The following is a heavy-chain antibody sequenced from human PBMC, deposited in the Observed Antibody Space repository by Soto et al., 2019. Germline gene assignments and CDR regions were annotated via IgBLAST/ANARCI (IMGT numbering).Heavy chain of an antibody. CDR3: AREDYGGNSPPL. J-gene: IGHJ4*02. Sequence: LSLTCTVSGGSISSGGYYWSWIRQHPGKGLEWIGYIYYSGSTYYNPSLKSRVTISVDTSKNQFSLKLSSVTAADTAVYYCAREDYGGNSPPLWGQGTLVTVSS. CDR2: IYYSGST. D-gene: IGHD4-17*01. CDR1: GGSISSGGYY. V-gene: IGHV4-31*03.